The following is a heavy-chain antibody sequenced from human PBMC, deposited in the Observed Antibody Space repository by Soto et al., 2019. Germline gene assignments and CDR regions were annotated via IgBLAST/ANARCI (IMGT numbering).Heavy chain of an antibody. V-gene: IGHV3-30*02. CDR3: ATNQFGGGWCDGEYEFDF. CDR2: IWYDGSNK. J-gene: IGHJ4*02. CDR1: GFTFSSYC. Sequence: GSLRLSCAAAGFTFSSYCMHLVRHAPREGLGLGGFIWYDGSNKYYADSVKGRFTISRDNSKNTLEMTMKRLRDEHTAVYYCATNQFGGGWCDGEYEFDFWGQGTLVTVSS. D-gene: IGHD6-19*01.